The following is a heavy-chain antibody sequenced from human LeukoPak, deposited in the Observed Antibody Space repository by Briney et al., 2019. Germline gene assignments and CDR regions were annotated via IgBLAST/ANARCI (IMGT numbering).Heavy chain of an antibody. CDR1: GGSISSGGYY. D-gene: IGHD4-23*01. V-gene: IGHV4-61*08. Sequence: SETLSLTCTVSGGSISSGGYYWSWIRQHPGKGLEWIGYIYYSGSTNYNPSLKGRVTISVDTSKNQFSLKLSSVTAADTAVYYCATYYGGNSGTDAFDIWGQGTMVTVSS. CDR3: ATYYGGNSGTDAFDI. J-gene: IGHJ3*02. CDR2: IYYSGST.